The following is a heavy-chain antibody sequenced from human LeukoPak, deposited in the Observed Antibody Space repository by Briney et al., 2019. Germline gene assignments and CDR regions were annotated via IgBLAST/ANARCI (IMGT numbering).Heavy chain of an antibody. D-gene: IGHD3-22*01. CDR3: ARYSSDYTSDYHYYMDV. J-gene: IGHJ6*03. CDR1: GFTFSSYA. V-gene: IGHV3-48*01. Sequence: GGSLRLSCAASGFTFSSYAMSWVRQAPGKGLEWVSYISSSGSTTYYADSLKGRFTISRDNAKNSLYLQMNSLRAEDTAVYYCARYSSDYTSDYHYYMDVWGKGTTVTVSS. CDR2: ISSSGSTT.